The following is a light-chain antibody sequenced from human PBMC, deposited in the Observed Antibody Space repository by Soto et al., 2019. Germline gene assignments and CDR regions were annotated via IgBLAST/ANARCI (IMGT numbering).Light chain of an antibody. V-gene: IGKV2-30*01. CDR2: EVS. Sequence: EVVLTQSPLSLPVTVGQPATVSCRSSQSLLFSNGITYLTWFHQRPGQPPRRLISEVSNRESGVPDRFSGSGSGTDFTLRISSVEAEDVGLFYCMQGTHWPLTCRGGTRVEIK. CDR1: QSLLFSNGITY. J-gene: IGKJ4*01. CDR3: MQGTHWPLT.